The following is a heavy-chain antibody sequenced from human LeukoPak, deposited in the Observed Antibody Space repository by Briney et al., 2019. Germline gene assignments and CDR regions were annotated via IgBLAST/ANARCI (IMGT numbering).Heavy chain of an antibody. CDR1: GGAISSYY. Sequence: PSETLSLTCTVSGGAISSYYWSWIRQPPGKGLEWIGYIYYSGSTNYNPSLKSRVTISVDTSKIQFSLKLSSVTAADTDVYYCARDASYCGGDCYPSYWFDPWGQGTLVTVSS. J-gene: IGHJ5*02. V-gene: IGHV4-59*01. CDR3: ARDASYCGGDCYPSYWFDP. CDR2: IYYSGST. D-gene: IGHD2-21*02.